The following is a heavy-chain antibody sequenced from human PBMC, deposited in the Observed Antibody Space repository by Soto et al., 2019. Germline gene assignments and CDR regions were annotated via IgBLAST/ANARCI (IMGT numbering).Heavy chain of an antibody. V-gene: IGHV4-4*07. CDR2: IYTSGST. CDR1: GGSISSYY. CDR3: ARDRAYCTNGVCYENWFDP. J-gene: IGHJ5*02. Sequence: LSLTCTVSGGSISSYYWSWIRQPAGKGLEWIGRIYTSGSTNYNPSLKSRVTMSVDTSKNQFSLKLSSVTAADTAVYYCARDRAYCTNGVCYENWFDPWGQGTLVTVSS. D-gene: IGHD2-8*01.